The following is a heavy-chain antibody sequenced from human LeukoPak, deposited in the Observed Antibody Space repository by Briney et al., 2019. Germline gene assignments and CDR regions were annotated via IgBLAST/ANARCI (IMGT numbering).Heavy chain of an antibody. CDR1: GFTFSRYW. CDR3: ARAKGSEDQLMYYFYYGMDV. V-gene: IGHV3-7*01. Sequence: PGGSLRLSCAASGFTFSRYWMSWVRQAPGKGLEWVANIKQDGSEKYYVDSVKGRFTISRDSAKNSLYLQMNSLRAEDTAVYYCARAKGSEDQLMYYFYYGMDVWGQGTTVTVSS. CDR2: IKQDGSEK. J-gene: IGHJ6*02. D-gene: IGHD2-2*01.